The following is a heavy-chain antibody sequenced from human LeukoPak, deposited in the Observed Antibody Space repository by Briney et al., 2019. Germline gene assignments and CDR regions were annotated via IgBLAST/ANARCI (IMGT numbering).Heavy chain of an antibody. CDR1: GFIFNTYA. Sequence: PGGSLTLSCAASGFIFNTYAMSWVRQAPGKGLECVSAISGGAGTTYYADSVKGRFTVSRDNSKNTMYLQMNSLRAEDTAVYYCAKVYNDFWSGSGYFDNWGQGTLVTVPS. J-gene: IGHJ4*02. V-gene: IGHV3-23*01. CDR3: AKVYNDFWSGSGYFDN. D-gene: IGHD3-3*01. CDR2: ISGGAGTT.